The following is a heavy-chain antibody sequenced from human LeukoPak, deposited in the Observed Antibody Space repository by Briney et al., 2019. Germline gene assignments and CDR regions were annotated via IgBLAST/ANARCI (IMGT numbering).Heavy chain of an antibody. V-gene: IGHV4-59*08. J-gene: IGHJ4*02. CDR1: GGSFSGYY. CDR2: IYYSGST. D-gene: IGHD6-19*01. Sequence: TSETLSLTCAVYGGSFSGYYWSWIRQPPGKGLEWIGYIYYSGSTNYNPSLKSRVTISVDTSKNQFSLKLSSVTAADTAVYYCASGVAVAGTMIWGQGTLVTVSS. CDR3: ASGVAVAGTMI.